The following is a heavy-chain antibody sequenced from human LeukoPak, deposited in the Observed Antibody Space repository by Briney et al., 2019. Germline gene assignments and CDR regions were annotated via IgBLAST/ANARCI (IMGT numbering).Heavy chain of an antibody. CDR3: AREDSSSSDYYYYYMDV. CDR2: INPNSGGT. J-gene: IGHJ6*03. CDR1: GYTFTGYY. Sequence: GASVKVSCKASGYTFTGYYMHWVRQAPGQGLEWMGWINPNSGGTNYAQKFQGRVTVSRDTSISTAYMELSRLRSDDTAVYYCAREDSSSSDYYYYYMDVWGKGTTVTVSS. V-gene: IGHV1-2*02. D-gene: IGHD6-6*01.